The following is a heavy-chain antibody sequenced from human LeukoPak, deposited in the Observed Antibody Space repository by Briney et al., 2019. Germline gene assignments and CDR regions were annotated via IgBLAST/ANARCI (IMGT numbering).Heavy chain of an antibody. Sequence: SETLSLTCAVYGGSFSDYYWSWIRQPPGKGLEWIGEINHSGSTNYNPSLKSRVTISVDTSKNQFSLKLSSVTAADTAVYYCARGRGSSSWYYFDYWGQGTLVTVSS. V-gene: IGHV4-34*01. CDR1: GGSFSDYY. CDR2: INHSGST. J-gene: IGHJ4*02. D-gene: IGHD6-13*01. CDR3: ARGRGSSSWYYFDY.